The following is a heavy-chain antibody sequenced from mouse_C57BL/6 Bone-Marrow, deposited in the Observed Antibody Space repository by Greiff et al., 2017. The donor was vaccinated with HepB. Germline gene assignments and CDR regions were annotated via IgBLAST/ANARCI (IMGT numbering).Heavy chain of an antibody. CDR2: IDPSDSYT. D-gene: IGHD6-2*01. J-gene: IGHJ2*01. V-gene: IGHV1-50*01. Sequence: QVQLKQPGAELVKPGASVKLSCKASGYTFTSYWMQWVKQRPGQGLEWIGEIDPSDSYTNYNQKFKGKATLTVDTSSSTAYMQLSSLTSEDSAVYYCARGLPYCLDYWGRGTTLTVSS. CDR1: GYTFTSYW. CDR3: ARGLPYCLDY.